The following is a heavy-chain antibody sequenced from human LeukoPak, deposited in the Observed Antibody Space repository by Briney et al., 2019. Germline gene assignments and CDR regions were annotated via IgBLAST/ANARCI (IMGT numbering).Heavy chain of an antibody. J-gene: IGHJ4*02. V-gene: IGHV3-30-3*01. CDR1: GFTFSSYA. D-gene: IGHD2-8*01. CDR3: AKDRMVYGY. Sequence: GGSLRLSCAASGFTFSSYAMHWVRQAPGKGLEWVAVISYDGSNKYYADSVKGRFTISRDNSKNTLYPQMNSLRAEDTAIYHCAKDRMVYGYWGQGTLVAVSS. CDR2: ISYDGSNK.